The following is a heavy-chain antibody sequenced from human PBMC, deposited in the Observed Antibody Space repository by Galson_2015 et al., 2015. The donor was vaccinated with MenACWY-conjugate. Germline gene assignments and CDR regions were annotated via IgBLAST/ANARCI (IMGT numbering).Heavy chain of an antibody. CDR3: AYNGYSTSKEAFDI. J-gene: IGHJ3*02. D-gene: IGHD6-13*01. CDR1: GFTFTSSA. CDR2: IVVGSGNT. V-gene: IGHV1-58*01. Sequence: SVKVSCKASGFTFTSSAVQWMRQARGQRLEWIGWIVVGSGNTNYAQKFQERVTITRDMSTSTAYMELSSLRSEDTAVYYCAYNGYSTSKEAFDIWGQGTMVTVSS.